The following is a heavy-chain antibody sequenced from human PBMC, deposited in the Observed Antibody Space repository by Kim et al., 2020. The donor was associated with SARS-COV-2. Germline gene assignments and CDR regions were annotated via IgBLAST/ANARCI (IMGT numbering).Heavy chain of an antibody. CDR3: AKLRITSTAFDY. CDR2: IYSSGST. Sequence: SETLSLTCTVSGDSVSSSPYYWSWIRQPPGKGLEWIGCIYSSGSTNYSPSLKRRVTISLDTPKNRFSLNLSSVTAADTAVYYCAKLRITSTAFDYWGQGTLITVSS. V-gene: IGHV4-61*01. D-gene: IGHD1-1*01. CDR1: GDSVSSSPYY. J-gene: IGHJ4*02.